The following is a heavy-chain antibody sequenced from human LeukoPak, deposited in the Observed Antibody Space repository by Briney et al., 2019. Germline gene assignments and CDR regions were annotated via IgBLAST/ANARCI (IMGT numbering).Heavy chain of an antibody. Sequence: GASVNVSCKASGYTFTSYGISWVRQAPGQGLEWMGWISAYNGNTNYAQKLQGRVTMTTDTSTSTAYMGLRSLRSDDTAVYYCARDGEYCGGDCYPNWGQGTLVTVSS. V-gene: IGHV1-18*01. CDR1: GYTFTSYG. CDR2: ISAYNGNT. CDR3: ARDGEYCGGDCYPN. J-gene: IGHJ4*02. D-gene: IGHD2-21*02.